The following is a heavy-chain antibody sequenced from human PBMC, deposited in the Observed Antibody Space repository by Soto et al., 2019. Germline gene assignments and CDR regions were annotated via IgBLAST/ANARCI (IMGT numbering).Heavy chain of an antibody. D-gene: IGHD3-16*01. CDR3: AKARCIGNSCYVPDY. J-gene: IGHJ4*01. Sequence: GGSLRLSCAASGFTFNSYTMAWVRQAPGKGLEWVSSISGSGGSPSYADSVQGRFTISRDNSRNTLSLQMNSLRAEDTATSYCAKARCIGNSCYVPDYWGHGSLVTVSS. CDR2: ISGSGGSP. CDR1: GFTFNSYT. V-gene: IGHV3-23*01.